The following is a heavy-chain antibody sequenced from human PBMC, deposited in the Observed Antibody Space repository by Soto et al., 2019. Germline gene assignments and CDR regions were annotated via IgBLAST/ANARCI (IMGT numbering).Heavy chain of an antibody. CDR3: ARIAMPVRPRWYNWVDP. D-gene: IGHD2-2*01. CDR2: MNPNSGET. J-gene: IGHJ5*02. CDR1: GYTFNDYE. Sequence: QEQLVQSAAEVKKPGASVKVSCMTSGYTFNDYEINWVRQATGQGLAGIGWMNPNSGETGNAQRFRGRVTMTTISSLSTAYLELSSLTSDDTAVYYCARIAMPVRPRWYNWVDPWVQGTLVTVAS. V-gene: IGHV1-8*02.